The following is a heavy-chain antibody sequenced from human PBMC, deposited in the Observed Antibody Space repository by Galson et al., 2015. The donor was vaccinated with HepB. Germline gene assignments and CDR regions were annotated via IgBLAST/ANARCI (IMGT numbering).Heavy chain of an antibody. V-gene: IGHV1-18*01. CDR1: GYTFTSYG. J-gene: IGHJ6*02. CDR2: ISAYNGNT. CDR3: ARDRFWYYYYGMDV. Sequence: SVKVSCKASGYTFTSYGISWVRQAPGQGLEWMGWISAYNGNTNYAQKLQGRVTMTTDTSTSTAYMELRSLRSDDTAVYYCARDRFWYYYYGMDVWGQGTTVTVSS. D-gene: IGHD3-3*01.